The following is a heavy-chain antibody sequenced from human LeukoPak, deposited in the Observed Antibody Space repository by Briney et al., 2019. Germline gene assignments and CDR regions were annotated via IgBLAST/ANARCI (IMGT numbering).Heavy chain of an antibody. CDR1: GFTFSNAW. CDR3: TGSEAVAAHDY. Sequence: KPGGSLRLSCAASGFTFSNAWMSWVRQAPGKGLEWVGCIKSKTDGGTTDYAAPVKGRFTISRDDSKNTLYLQMNSLKTEDTAVYYCTGSEAVAAHDYWGQGTLVTVSS. D-gene: IGHD6-19*01. J-gene: IGHJ4*02. CDR2: IKSKTDGGTT. V-gene: IGHV3-15*01.